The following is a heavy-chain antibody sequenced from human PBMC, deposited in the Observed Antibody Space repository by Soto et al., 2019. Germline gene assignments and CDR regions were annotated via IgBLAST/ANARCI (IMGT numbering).Heavy chain of an antibody. D-gene: IGHD5-12*01. J-gene: IGHJ4*02. Sequence: EVQLVESGGGLVKPGGSLRFSCAASGFIFGSYSMNWVRQAPGKGLQWMSSISSSSSIIYYADSVKGRFTISRDNAKNLLYLQMNSLRAEDTAIYYCARVQRATANSFDYWGQGTLVTVSS. CDR3: ARVQRATANSFDY. CDR1: GFIFGSYS. CDR2: ISSSSSII. V-gene: IGHV3-21*06.